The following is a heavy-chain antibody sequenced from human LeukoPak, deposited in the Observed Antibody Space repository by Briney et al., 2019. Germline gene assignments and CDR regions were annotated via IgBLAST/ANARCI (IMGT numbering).Heavy chain of an antibody. CDR2: IWYDGSNK. V-gene: IGHV3-33*01. CDR3: ARGATPYDYGGNSVY. J-gene: IGHJ4*02. CDR1: GFTFSSYG. Sequence: GRSLRLSCAASGFTFSSYGMHWVRQAPGKGLEWVAVIWYDGSNKYYADSVKGRFTISRDNSKNTVFLQMSSLRADDTALYYCARGATPYDYGGNSVYCGQGTLVTVSS. D-gene: IGHD4-23*01.